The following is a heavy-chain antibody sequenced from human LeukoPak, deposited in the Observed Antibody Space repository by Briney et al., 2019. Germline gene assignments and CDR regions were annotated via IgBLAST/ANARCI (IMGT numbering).Heavy chain of an antibody. CDR3: ARDLGYSSGWPNFDY. D-gene: IGHD6-19*01. V-gene: IGHV1-18*04. Sequence: ASVKVSCKASGYTFTGYYIYWVRQAPGQGLEWMGWISAYNGNTNYAQKLQGRVTMTTDTSTSTAYMELRSLRSDDTAVYYCARDLGYSSGWPNFDYWGQGTLVTVSS. CDR2: ISAYNGNT. J-gene: IGHJ4*02. CDR1: GYTFTGYY.